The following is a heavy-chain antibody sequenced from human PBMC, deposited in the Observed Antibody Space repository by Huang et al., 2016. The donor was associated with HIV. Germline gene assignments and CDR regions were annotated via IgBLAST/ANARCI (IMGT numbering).Heavy chain of an antibody. Sequence: EVQLVESGGTVVQPGGSLRLSCAASGFTFSDYSMNWVRQAPGKGLEWLSYISSSSSAVYYADSAKGRFTIARDNARNSLSLQMNSLRVEDSGVYYCARGYMPPADYWGQGTLVSVSS. CDR3: ARGYMPPADY. V-gene: IGHV3-48*01. D-gene: IGHD1-1*01. CDR1: GFTFSDYS. J-gene: IGHJ4*02. CDR2: ISSSSSAV.